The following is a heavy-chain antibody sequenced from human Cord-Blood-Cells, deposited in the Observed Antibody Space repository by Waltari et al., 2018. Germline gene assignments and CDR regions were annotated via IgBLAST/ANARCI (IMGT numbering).Heavy chain of an antibody. V-gene: IGHV4-39*01. CDR1: VGSISSSSYY. CDR3: ARRADDAFDI. Sequence: QLQLQESGPGLVKPSETLSLTCTVSVGSISSSSYYWGWIRQPPGKGLEWIGSIYYSGSTYYNPSLKSRVTISVDTSKNQFSLKLSSVTAADTAVYYCARRADDAFDIWGQGTMVTVSS. J-gene: IGHJ3*02. CDR2: IYYSGST. D-gene: IGHD1-26*01.